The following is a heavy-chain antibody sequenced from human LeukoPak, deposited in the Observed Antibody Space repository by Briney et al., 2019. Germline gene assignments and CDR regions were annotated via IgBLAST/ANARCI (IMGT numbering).Heavy chain of an antibody. D-gene: IGHD4-17*01. V-gene: IGHV4-39*07. CDR2: IYYSGST. J-gene: IGHJ4*02. CDR3: ARDEYGDFQGFDY. CDR1: GGSISSSSYY. Sequence: SETLSLTCTVSGGSISSSSYYWGWIRQPPGKGLEWIGSIYYSGSTYYNPSLKSRVTISVDTSKNQFSLKLSSVTAADTAVYYCARDEYGDFQGFDYWGQGARVTVSS.